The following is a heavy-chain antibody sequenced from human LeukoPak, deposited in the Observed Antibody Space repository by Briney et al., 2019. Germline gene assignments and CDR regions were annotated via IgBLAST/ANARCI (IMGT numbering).Heavy chain of an antibody. CDR3: ARGHYYDSSGYGSYFDY. J-gene: IGHJ4*02. D-gene: IGHD3-22*01. CDR1: EGTFSSYA. CDR2: IIPIFGTA. Sequence: SVKVSCKASEGTFSSYAISWVRQAPGQGLEWMGGIIPIFGTANYAQKFQGRVTITADESTSTAYMELSSLRSEDTAVYYCARGHYYDSSGYGSYFDYWGQGTLVTVSS. V-gene: IGHV1-69*13.